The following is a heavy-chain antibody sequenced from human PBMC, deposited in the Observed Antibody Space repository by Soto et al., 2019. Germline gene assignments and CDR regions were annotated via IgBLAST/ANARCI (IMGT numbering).Heavy chain of an antibody. CDR3: ARDLSWGSNWYYYMDV. D-gene: IGHD7-27*01. J-gene: IGHJ6*03. V-gene: IGHV3-21*05. CDR1: GLTFSSFS. CDR2: ISSSSSVI. Sequence: EVQLVESGGGLVKPGGSLRLSCAASGLTFSSFSFNLVRQAPGKGLEWVSYISSSSSVIDYADSVKGRFTVSRDNARNSLYIQMNSLRAEDTAVYYCARDLSWGSNWYYYMDVWGKGTTVTVS.